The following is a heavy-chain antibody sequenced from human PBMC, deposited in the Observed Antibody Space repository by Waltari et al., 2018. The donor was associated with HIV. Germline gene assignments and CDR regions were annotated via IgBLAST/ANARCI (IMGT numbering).Heavy chain of an antibody. J-gene: IGHJ6*02. CDR3: AKDRHGVTIYGMDV. Sequence: TFSSYGMHWVRQAPGKGLEWVVVISYDGSNKYYADSVKGRFTISRDNSKNTLYLQMNSLRAEDTAVYYCAKDRHGVTIYGMDVWGQGTTVTVSS. V-gene: IGHV3-30*18. CDR1: TFSSYG. CDR2: ISYDGSNK. D-gene: IGHD4-17*01.